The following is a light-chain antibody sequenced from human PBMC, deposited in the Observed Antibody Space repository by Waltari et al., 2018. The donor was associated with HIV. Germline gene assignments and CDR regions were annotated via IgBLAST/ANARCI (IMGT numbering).Light chain of an antibody. CDR2: SYG. Sequence: QSVLNQAPSASGTPGQRVTISCSGSSSNIGSNTVTWYQQFPGTAPKLLIYSYGQRPSGVPERCSGSKSATSASLAISGLRSEDEADYYCATWDDSLNGWVFGGGTKLTVL. J-gene: IGLJ3*02. CDR3: ATWDDSLNGWV. V-gene: IGLV1-44*01. CDR1: SSNIGSNT.